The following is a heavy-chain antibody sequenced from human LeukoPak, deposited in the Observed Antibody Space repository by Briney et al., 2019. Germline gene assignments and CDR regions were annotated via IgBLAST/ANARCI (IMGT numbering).Heavy chain of an antibody. CDR2: ISSSSSYI. CDR1: GFTFSSYG. J-gene: IGHJ5*02. V-gene: IGHV3-21*01. CDR3: ARDWGKSNYDFPPWFDP. D-gene: IGHD4-11*01. Sequence: PGGSLRLSCAASGFTFSSYGMHWVRQAPGKGLEWVSSISSSSSYIYYADSVKGRFTISRDNAKNSLYLQMNSLRAEDTAVYYCARDWGKSNYDFPPWFDPWGQGTLVTVSS.